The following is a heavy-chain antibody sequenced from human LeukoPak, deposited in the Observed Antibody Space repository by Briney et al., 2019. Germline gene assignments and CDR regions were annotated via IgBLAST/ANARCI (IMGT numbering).Heavy chain of an antibody. Sequence: PSETLSLTCSVSDDSITMYYWTWIRQPPGKGLEWIGYVYYSGGTNYNPSLKSRVTMSVDTSKNQFSLKLRSVTAADTAVYYCARDPSGSFFNWFDPWGQGTLVTVSS. D-gene: IGHD1-26*01. CDR3: ARDPSGSFFNWFDP. V-gene: IGHV4-59*01. CDR1: DDSITMYY. CDR2: VYYSGGT. J-gene: IGHJ5*02.